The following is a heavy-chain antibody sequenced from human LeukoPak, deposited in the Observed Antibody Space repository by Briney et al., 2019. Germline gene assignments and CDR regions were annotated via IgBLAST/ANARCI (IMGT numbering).Heavy chain of an antibody. CDR1: GFTFSSYD. CDR3: AKDVVRSQGSNYYYKDV. J-gene: IGHJ6*03. D-gene: IGHD2-15*01. CDR2: ISGSGDST. Sequence: GGSLRLSCAASGFTFSSYDMSWVRQAPGKGLEWVSAISGSGDSTYYADSVKGRFTISRDNSKNTLYLQMNSLRAEDTAVYYCAKDVVRSQGSNYYYKDVWAKGTTVTVSS. V-gene: IGHV3-23*01.